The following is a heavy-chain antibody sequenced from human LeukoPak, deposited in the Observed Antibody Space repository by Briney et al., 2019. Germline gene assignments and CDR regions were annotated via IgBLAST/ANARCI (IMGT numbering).Heavy chain of an antibody. Sequence: GGSLRLSCAASGFTFSSYAMSWVRQAPGKGLEWVSAISGSGGSTYYAGSVKGRFTISRDNSKNTLYLQMNSLRAEDTAVYYCANHPDIRQNAFDIWGQGTMVTVSS. J-gene: IGHJ3*02. CDR3: ANHPDIRQNAFDI. V-gene: IGHV3-23*01. D-gene: IGHD3-9*01. CDR2: ISGSGGST. CDR1: GFTFSSYA.